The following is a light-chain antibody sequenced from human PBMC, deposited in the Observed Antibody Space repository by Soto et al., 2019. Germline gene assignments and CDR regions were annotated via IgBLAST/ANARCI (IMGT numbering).Light chain of an antibody. CDR2: AAS. CDR1: QSISSY. V-gene: IGKV1-39*01. Sequence: DIQMTQSPSSLSASVGDRVTITCRASQSISSYLNWYQQKPGKAPKLLIYAASSLQSGVPSRFSGSGSGTDFTLTISSLQPEDCATYYCQQSYSTPPIFTFVPGTKVDIK. CDR3: QQSYSTPPIFT. J-gene: IGKJ3*01.